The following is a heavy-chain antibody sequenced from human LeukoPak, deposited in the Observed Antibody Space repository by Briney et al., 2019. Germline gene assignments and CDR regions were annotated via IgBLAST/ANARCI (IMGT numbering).Heavy chain of an antibody. CDR2: IDPEGSEK. CDR3: ARDLAYSRLDY. Sequence: GGSLRLSCAVSGLTFSSSWMDWVRQAPGKGLEWVSSIDPEGSEKYSADSVKGRFTISRDNAKNSLYLQMDSLRVEDTAFYYCARDLAYSRLDYWGQGMLVTVSS. J-gene: IGHJ4*02. CDR1: GLTFSSSW. D-gene: IGHD5-18*01. V-gene: IGHV3-7*01.